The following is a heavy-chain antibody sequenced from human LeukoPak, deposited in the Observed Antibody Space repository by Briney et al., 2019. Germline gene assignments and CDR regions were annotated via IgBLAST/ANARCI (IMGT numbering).Heavy chain of an antibody. J-gene: IGHJ4*02. CDR2: IYYSGST. CDR3: ARDYYGNDY. CDR1: GGSISSYY. Sequence: PSETLSLTCTVSGGSISSYYWSLIRQPPGKGLEWIGYIYYSGSTNYNPTLNSRVTISVDTSKNQFSLKLSSVTAADTAVYYCARDYYGNDYWGQGTLVTVSS. V-gene: IGHV4-59*01. D-gene: IGHD3-10*01.